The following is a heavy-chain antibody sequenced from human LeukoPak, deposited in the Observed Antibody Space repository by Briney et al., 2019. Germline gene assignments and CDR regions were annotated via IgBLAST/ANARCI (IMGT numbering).Heavy chain of an antibody. CDR1: GDTFSSYA. D-gene: IGHD3-10*01. CDR2: IIPIFGTA. Sequence: GSSVTVSCKASGDTFSSYAISWVRQAPGQGLEWMGGIIPIFGTANYAQKFQGRVTITADKSTSTAYMELSSLRSEDTAVYYCAREDHGSGSYYTFDYWGQGTLVTVSS. V-gene: IGHV1-69*06. J-gene: IGHJ4*02. CDR3: AREDHGSGSYYTFDY.